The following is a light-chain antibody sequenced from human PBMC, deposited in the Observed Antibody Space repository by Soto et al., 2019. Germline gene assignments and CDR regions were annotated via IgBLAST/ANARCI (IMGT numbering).Light chain of an antibody. CDR3: SSFTITSSHVL. J-gene: IGLJ2*01. V-gene: IGLV2-14*01. CDR2: NVS. CDR1: SSDVGGYNF. Sequence: QSVLTQPASVSGSPEQSITISCTGTSSDVGGYNFVSWYQQHPGKAPKLMIYNVSNRPSGVSNRFSGSKSGNTASLTISGLQAEDEADYYCSSFTITSSHVLFGGGTQLTVL.